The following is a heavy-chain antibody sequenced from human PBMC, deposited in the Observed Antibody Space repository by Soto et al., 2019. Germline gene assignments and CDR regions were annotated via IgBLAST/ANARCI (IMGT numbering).Heavy chain of an antibody. CDR3: ARGGTTGFGAMFDY. CDR1: GFTFSSYA. V-gene: IGHV3-30-3*01. Sequence: QVQLVESGGGVVQPGRSLRLSCAASGFTFSSYAMHWVRQAPGKGLEWVAVISYDGSKKYYADSVKGRFTISRDNSKNTLYLQMNSLRAEDTAVYYCARGGTTGFGAMFDYLGQGTLVTVSS. J-gene: IGHJ4*02. CDR2: ISYDGSKK. D-gene: IGHD3-10*01.